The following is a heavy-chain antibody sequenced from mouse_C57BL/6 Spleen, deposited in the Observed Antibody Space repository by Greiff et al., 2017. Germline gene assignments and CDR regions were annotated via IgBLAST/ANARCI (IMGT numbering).Heavy chain of an antibody. CDR1: GYSFTGYY. J-gene: IGHJ2*01. V-gene: IGHV1-42*01. CDR2: INPSTGGT. CDR3: ASAYDYLDY. D-gene: IGHD2-3*01. Sequence: EVQLKQSGPELVKPGASVKISCKASGYSFTGYYMNWVKQSPEKSLEWIGEINPSTGGTTYNQKFKAKATLTVDKSSSTAYMQLKSLTSEDSAVYYCASAYDYLDYWGQGATLTVSS.